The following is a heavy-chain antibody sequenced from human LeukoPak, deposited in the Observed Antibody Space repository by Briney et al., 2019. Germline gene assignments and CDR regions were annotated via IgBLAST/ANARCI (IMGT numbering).Heavy chain of an antibody. CDR1: GYSIRSGYH. V-gene: IGHV4-38-2*02. D-gene: IGHD4-11*01. Sequence: SETLSLTCSVSGYSIRSGYHWAWIRQPPGKGLEWIGSINYSEKPYYNPSLKSRVTISVDTSKNQFSLKMTSVTAADTAFYFCARSEINDYMNYWGQGMPVTVSS. J-gene: IGHJ4*02. CDR3: ARSEINDYMNY. CDR2: INYSEKP.